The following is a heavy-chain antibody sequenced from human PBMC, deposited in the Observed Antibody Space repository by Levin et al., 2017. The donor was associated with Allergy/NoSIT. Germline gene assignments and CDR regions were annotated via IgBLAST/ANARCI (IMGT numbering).Heavy chain of an antibody. J-gene: IGHJ4*02. D-gene: IGHD5-18*01. CDR1: GFTFSSYA. CDR2: ISGSGGST. Sequence: AGGSLRLSCAASGFTFSSYAMSWVRQAPGKGLEWVSAISGSGGSTYYADSVKGRFTISRDNSKNTLYLQMNSLRAEDTAVYYCAKDRGGGYSYALSIQSRIFDYWGQGTLVTVSS. CDR3: AKDRGGGYSYALSIQSRIFDY. V-gene: IGHV3-23*01.